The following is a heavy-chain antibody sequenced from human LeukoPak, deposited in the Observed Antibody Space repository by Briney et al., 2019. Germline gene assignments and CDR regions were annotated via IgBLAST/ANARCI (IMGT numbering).Heavy chain of an antibody. J-gene: IGHJ5*02. Sequence: SETLSLTCTVSGYSISSGYYWGWIRQPPGKGLEWIGTIYYSGSTYYNSSLKTRVTISVDTSKNQFSLMLSSVTAADTAVYYCARLESPGWFDPWGQGTLVTVSS. CDR1: GYSISSGYY. CDR2: IYYSGST. D-gene: IGHD3-3*01. V-gene: IGHV4-38-2*02. CDR3: ARLESPGWFDP.